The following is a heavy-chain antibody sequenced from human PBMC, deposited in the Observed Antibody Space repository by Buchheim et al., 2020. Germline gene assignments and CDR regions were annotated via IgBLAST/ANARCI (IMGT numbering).Heavy chain of an antibody. CDR3: AKEHSYDFWSGSMFDY. J-gene: IGHJ4*02. V-gene: IGHV3-30*18. D-gene: IGHD3-3*01. Sequence: QVQLVESGGGVVQPGRSLRLSCAASGFTFSSYGMHWVRQAPGKGLEWVAVISYDGSNKYYADSVKGRFTISRDNSKNTLYLQMNSLRAEDTAVYYCAKEHSYDFWSGSMFDYWGQGTL. CDR1: GFTFSSYG. CDR2: ISYDGSNK.